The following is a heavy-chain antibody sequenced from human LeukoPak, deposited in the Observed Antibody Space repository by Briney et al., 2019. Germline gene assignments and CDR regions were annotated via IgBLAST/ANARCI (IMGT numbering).Heavy chain of an antibody. CDR2: IYYSGST. D-gene: IGHD3-9*01. CDR3: ARSLKGLRYFDWSSQSPFYFDY. CDR1: GGSISSGDYY. Sequence: SQTLSLTCTVSGGSISSGDYYWSWIRQPPGKGLEWIGYIYYSGSTYYNPSLKSRVTISVDTSKNQFSLKLSSVTAADTAVYYCARSLKGLRYFDWSSQSPFYFDYWGQGTLVTVSS. V-gene: IGHV4-30-4*08. J-gene: IGHJ4*02.